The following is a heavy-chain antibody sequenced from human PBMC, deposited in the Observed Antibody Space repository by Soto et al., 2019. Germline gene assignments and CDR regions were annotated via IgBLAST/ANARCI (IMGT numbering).Heavy chain of an antibody. Sequence: QVQLVQSGAEVQKPGSSVRVSCKAPGGTFMKYSISWVRQATGQGLEWMGEIIPVFVTTNYAQEFQGRVTITAHDSTSTGYIHRSSLTSDDTAGYFCARHDTSSWYEHRSDFAIDFWGQGATVTVSS. J-gene: IGHJ6*02. CDR2: IIPVFVTT. V-gene: IGHV1-69*01. D-gene: IGHD6-13*01. CDR1: GGTFMKYS. CDR3: ARHDTSSWYEHRSDFAIDF.